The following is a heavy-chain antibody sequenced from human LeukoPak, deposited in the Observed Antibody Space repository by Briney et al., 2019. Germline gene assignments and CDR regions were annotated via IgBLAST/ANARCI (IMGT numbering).Heavy chain of an antibody. J-gene: IGHJ4*02. D-gene: IGHD6-13*01. CDR3: AADPAAAGTYDY. V-gene: IGHV1-58*01. Sequence: SVKVSCKASGFTFTSSAVQWVRQARGQRLEWIGWIVVGSGNTNYAQKFQERVTITRDMSTSTAYMELSSLRSEDTAVYYCAADPAAAGTYDYWGQGTLVTVSS. CDR1: GFTFTSSA. CDR2: IVVGSGNT.